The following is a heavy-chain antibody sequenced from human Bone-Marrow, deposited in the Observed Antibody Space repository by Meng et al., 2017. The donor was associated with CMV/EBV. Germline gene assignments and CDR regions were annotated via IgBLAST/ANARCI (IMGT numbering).Heavy chain of an antibody. CDR1: GGSFSGYY. V-gene: IGHV4-34*01. Sequence: GSLRLSCAVYGGSFSGYYWSWIRQPPGKGLEWIGEINHSGSTNYNPSLKSRVTISVDTSKNQFSLKLSSVTAADTAVYYCARGGGIVPAAIQDYYYYYGMAVWGQGNTVNGAS. CDR3: ARGGGIVPAAIQDYYYYYGMAV. D-gene: IGHD2-2*02. CDR2: INHSGST. J-gene: IGHJ6*01.